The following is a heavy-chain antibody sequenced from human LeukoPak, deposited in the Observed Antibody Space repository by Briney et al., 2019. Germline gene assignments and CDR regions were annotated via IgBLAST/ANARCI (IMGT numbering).Heavy chain of an antibody. CDR3: AKGYREDIVVVPAAMYFDY. D-gene: IGHD2-2*01. J-gene: IGHJ4*02. CDR1: GFTFNSYA. V-gene: IGHV3-23*01. Sequence: GGSLRLSCAASGFTFNSYAMSWVRQAPGKGLEWVSATSGSGGSTYYADSVKGRFTISRDNSKNTLYLQMNSLRAEDTAVYYCAKGYREDIVVVPAAMYFDYWGQGTLVTVSS. CDR2: TSGSGGST.